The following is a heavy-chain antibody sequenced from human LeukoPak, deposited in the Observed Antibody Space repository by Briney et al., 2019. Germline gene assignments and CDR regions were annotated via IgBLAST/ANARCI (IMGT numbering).Heavy chain of an antibody. V-gene: IGHV3-30*18. CDR3: AKLLFAAGPDWDYYYYGMDV. D-gene: IGHD6-13*01. CDR2: ISYDGSNK. J-gene: IGHJ6*02. Sequence: GRSLRLSCAASGFTFSSYGMHWVRQAPGKGLEWVAVISYDGSNKYYADSVKGRFTISRDNSKNTLYLQMNSLRAGDTAVYYCAKLLFAAGPDWDYYYYGMDVWGQGTTVTVSS. CDR1: GFTFSSYG.